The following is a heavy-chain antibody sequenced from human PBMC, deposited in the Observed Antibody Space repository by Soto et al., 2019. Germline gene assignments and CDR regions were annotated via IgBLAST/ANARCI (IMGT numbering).Heavy chain of an antibody. V-gene: IGHV3-72*01. D-gene: IGHD3-22*01. J-gene: IGHJ4*02. CDR2: TRNKASSYTT. Sequence: PGGSLRLCCAASGFSFSDYYINWVRQAPGKGLEWVGRTRNKASSYTTDYAAFVKGRFTISRDDSKNLIYLQMNSLKTEDTAVYYCAREGSSSGPDYEYWGQGT. CDR1: GFSFSDYY. CDR3: AREGSSSGPDYEY.